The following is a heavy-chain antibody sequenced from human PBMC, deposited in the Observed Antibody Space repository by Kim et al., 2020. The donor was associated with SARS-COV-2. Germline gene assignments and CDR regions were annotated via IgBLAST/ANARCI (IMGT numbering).Heavy chain of an antibody. D-gene: IGHD6-13*01. Sequence: YEQNFEGRVTMTSDTSISTVYMELSSLRSDDTAVYYCARDAAPGPSDWFDPWGQGTLVTVSS. CDR3: ARDAAPGPSDWFDP. J-gene: IGHJ5*02. V-gene: IGHV1-2*02.